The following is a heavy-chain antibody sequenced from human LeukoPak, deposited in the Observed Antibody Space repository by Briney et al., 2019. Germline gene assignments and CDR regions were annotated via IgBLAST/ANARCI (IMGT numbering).Heavy chain of an antibody. CDR1: GFTFNTYW. V-gene: IGHV3-7*05. J-gene: IGHJ4*02. CDR3: ARGLVLCDY. Sequence: GGSLRLSCAASGFTFNTYWMSWVRPAPGKGLEWVANIKQDGGEKYYVDSVRGRFTISRDNAKNSLFLQMNSLRAEDTAVYYCARGLVLCDYWGQGTLVTVSS. CDR2: IKQDGGEK. D-gene: IGHD2/OR15-2a*01.